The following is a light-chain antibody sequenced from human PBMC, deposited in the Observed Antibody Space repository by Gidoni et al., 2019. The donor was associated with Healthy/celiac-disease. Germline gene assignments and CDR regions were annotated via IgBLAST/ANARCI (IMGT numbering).Light chain of an antibody. CDR1: QSVSSSY. CDR3: QQYGSSPRT. CDR2: GAS. J-gene: IGKJ2*01. V-gene: IGKV3-20*01. Sequence: EIVLTQSPGTLSLSPGERATLSCRASQSVSSSYLAWYQQKPGQAPRLLIYGASSRATGIPDRFSGSVFGTDFTLTIIRLEPEDFAVYYFQQYGSSPRTFGQGTKLEIK.